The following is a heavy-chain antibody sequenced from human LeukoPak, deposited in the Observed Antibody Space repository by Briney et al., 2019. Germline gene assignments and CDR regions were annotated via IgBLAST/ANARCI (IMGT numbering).Heavy chain of an antibody. J-gene: IGHJ4*02. CDR1: GYTFTSYG. D-gene: IGHD2-2*01. V-gene: IGHV1-18*01. CDR2: ISAYNGNT. Sequence: ASVKVSCKASGYTFTSYGISWVRQAPGQGLEWMGWISAYNGNTNYAQKLQGRVTMTTDTSTSTAYMELRSLRSDDTAVYYCARSSLVVVPAVTGNFDYWGQGTLVTVSS. CDR3: ARSSLVVVPAVTGNFDY.